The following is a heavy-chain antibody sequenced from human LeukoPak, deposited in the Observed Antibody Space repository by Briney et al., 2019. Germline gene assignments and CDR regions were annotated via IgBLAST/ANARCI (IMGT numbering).Heavy chain of an antibody. J-gene: IGHJ1*01. Sequence: PSETLSLTCTVSGGSISSYYWSWIRQPPGKGLEWIGYIYYSGSTYYNPSLKSRVTISVDRSKNQFSLKLSSVTAADTAVYYCARDSSGYAEYFQHWGQGTLVTVSS. CDR1: GGSISSYY. CDR3: ARDSSGYAEYFQH. CDR2: IYYSGST. V-gene: IGHV4-59*12. D-gene: IGHD5-12*01.